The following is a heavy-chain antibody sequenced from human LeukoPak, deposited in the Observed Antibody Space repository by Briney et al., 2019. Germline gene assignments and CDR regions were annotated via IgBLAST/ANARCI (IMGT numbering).Heavy chain of an antibody. CDR1: RYTFTNYY. J-gene: IGHJ4*02. D-gene: IGHD1-1*01. V-gene: IGHV1-46*01. Sequence: ASVKVSCKASRYTFTNYYMHWVRQAPGQGLEWMGIINPSGGTTSYAPKFQGRVTMTRDTSTSTVYMELSSLRSDDTAVYYCARDRGWNGRYFDYWGQGTQVTVSS. CDR3: ARDRGWNGRYFDY. CDR2: INPSGGTT.